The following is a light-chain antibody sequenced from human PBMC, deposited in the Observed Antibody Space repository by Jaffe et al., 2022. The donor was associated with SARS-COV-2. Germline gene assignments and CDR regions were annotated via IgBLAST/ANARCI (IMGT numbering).Light chain of an antibody. CDR1: QSVLYNSNNKNY. Sequence: DIVMTQSPDSLAVSLGERATINCKSSQSVLYNSNNKNYLAWYQQKPGQPPKLLIYWASTRESGVPDRFSGSGSRTDFTLTISSLQAEDVAVYYCQQYDSTPRTFGQGTKVEIK. CDR3: QQYDSTPRT. J-gene: IGKJ1*01. CDR2: WAS. V-gene: IGKV4-1*01.